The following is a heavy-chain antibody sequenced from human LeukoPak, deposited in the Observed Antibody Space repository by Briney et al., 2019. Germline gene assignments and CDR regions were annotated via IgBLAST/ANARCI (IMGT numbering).Heavy chain of an antibody. CDR2: ISYDGRNK. J-gene: IGHJ6*02. Sequence: GRSLRLSCAASGFTFGSYGMHWVRQAPGKGLEWVAVISYDGRNKYYVDSVKGRFTISRDNAKNSLSLQMDSLRAEDTAVYYCAADEGYSYGTNYYYYGMAVWGQGTTVTVSS. D-gene: IGHD5-18*01. CDR3: AADEGYSYGTNYYYYGMAV. V-gene: IGHV3-33*03. CDR1: GFTFGSYG.